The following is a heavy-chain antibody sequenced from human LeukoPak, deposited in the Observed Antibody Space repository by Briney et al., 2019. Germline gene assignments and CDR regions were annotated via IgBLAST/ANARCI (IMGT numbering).Heavy chain of an antibody. Sequence: GGSLRLSCAASGFTFSGSAMHWVRQASGKGLELVGHIRSKANSYATAYAASVKGRFTISRDDSKNTAYLQMNSLKTEDTAVYYCTRLMVRGVIIPKYYFDYSGQGTLVTVSS. CDR1: GFTFSGSA. J-gene: IGHJ4*02. V-gene: IGHV3-73*01. CDR3: TRLMVRGVIIPKYYFDY. D-gene: IGHD3-10*01. CDR2: IRSKANSYAT.